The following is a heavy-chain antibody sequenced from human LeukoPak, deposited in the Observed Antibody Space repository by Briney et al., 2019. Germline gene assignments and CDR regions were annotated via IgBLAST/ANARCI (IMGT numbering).Heavy chain of an antibody. V-gene: IGHV3-15*01. J-gene: IGHJ4*02. Sequence: GGSLRLSCAASGFTFTNYAMSWVRKAPGKGLEWVGRIKSKSDGGTIDYAAPVKGRFTISRDDSRNTLYLQMNSLKTEDTAVYYCTTRRQDGWWGQGTLVTVS. CDR1: GFTFTNYA. D-gene: IGHD2-15*01. CDR3: TTRRQDGW. CDR2: IKSKSDGGTI.